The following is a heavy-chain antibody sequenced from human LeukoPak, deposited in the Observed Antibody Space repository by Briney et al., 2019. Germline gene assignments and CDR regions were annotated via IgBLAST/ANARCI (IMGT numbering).Heavy chain of an antibody. D-gene: IGHD5-12*01. CDR2: ISAYNGNT. V-gene: IGHV1-18*01. CDR1: GYTLTGYG. Sequence: ASVKVSCKASGYTLTGYGISWVRQAPGQGLEWMGWISAYNGNTNYAQKLQGRVTMTTDTSTSTAYMELSSLRSEDTAVYYCARGGHRGDAFDIWGQGTMVTVSS. CDR3: ARGGHRGDAFDI. J-gene: IGHJ3*02.